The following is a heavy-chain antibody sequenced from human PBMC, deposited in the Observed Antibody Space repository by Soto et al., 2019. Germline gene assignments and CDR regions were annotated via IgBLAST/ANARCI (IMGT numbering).Heavy chain of an antibody. V-gene: IGHV4-31*03. D-gene: IGHD3-10*01. CDR3: ARGRFGELPNKYYFDY. CDR1: GGSISSGGYY. CDR2: IYYSGST. J-gene: IGHJ4*02. Sequence: SETLSLTCTVSGGSISSGGYYWSWIRQHPGKGLEWIGYIYYSGSTYYNPSLKSRVTISVDTSKNQFSLKLSSVTAADTAVYYCARGRFGELPNKYYFDYWGQGTLVTVSS.